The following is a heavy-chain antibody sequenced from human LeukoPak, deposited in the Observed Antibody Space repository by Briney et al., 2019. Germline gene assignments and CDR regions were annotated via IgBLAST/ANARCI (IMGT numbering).Heavy chain of an antibody. Sequence: GGSLRLSCAASGFTFDDYGMSWVRQAPGEGLEWVSGINWNGGSTGYADSVKGRFTISRDNAKNSLYLQMNSLRAEDTALYYCARVGPGGDDYYYYYMDVWGKGTTVTVSS. D-gene: IGHD2-21*01. CDR1: GFTFDDYG. J-gene: IGHJ6*03. V-gene: IGHV3-20*04. CDR2: INWNGGST. CDR3: ARVGPGGDDYYYYYMDV.